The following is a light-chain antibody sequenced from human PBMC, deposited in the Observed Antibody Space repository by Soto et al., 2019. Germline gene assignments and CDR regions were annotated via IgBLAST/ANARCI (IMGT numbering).Light chain of an antibody. CDR3: QQYGSLPKT. J-gene: IGKJ1*01. CDR1: QSVRNSY. V-gene: IGKV3-20*01. Sequence: EMVLTQSPGTQSLSPGEGATLSWSASQSVRNSYLAWYQQKPGQGPRLLIYGAYSRANGIPDRFSGSGSGTDYTLSISRLEPEDFAVYYCQQYGSLPKTFGQGTKVDIK. CDR2: GAY.